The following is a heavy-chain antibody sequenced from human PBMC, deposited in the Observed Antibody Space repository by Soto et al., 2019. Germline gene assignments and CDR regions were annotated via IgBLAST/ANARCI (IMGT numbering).Heavy chain of an antibody. CDR1: GFTVSSNY. D-gene: IGHD3-10*01. Sequence: GGSLRLSCAASGFTVSSNYMSWVRQAPGKGLEWVSVIYSGGSTYYADSVKGRFTISRDNSKNTLYLQMNSLRAEDTAVYYCARDWNWFGESVDYWGQGTLVTVSS. CDR3: ARDWNWFGESVDY. CDR2: IYSGGST. J-gene: IGHJ4*02. V-gene: IGHV3-66*01.